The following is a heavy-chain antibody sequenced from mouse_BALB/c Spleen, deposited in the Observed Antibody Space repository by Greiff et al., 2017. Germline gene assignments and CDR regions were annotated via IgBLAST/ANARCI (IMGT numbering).Heavy chain of an antibody. CDR3: ARRDYYRYDVGYYAMDY. J-gene: IGHJ4*01. D-gene: IGHD2-14*01. CDR2: ISYSGST. V-gene: IGHV3-8*02. Sequence: EVKVVESGPSLVKPSQTLSLTCSVTGDSITSGYWNWIRKFPGNKLEYMGYISYSGSTYYNPSLKSRISITRDTSKNQYYLQLNSVTTEDTATYYCARRDYYRYDVGYYAMDYWGQGTSVTVSS. CDR1: GDSITSGY.